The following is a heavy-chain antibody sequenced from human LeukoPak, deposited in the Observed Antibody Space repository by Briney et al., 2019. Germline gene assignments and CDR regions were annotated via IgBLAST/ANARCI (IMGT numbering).Heavy chain of an antibody. V-gene: IGHV3-7*04. CDR1: GFTFRNDW. CDR2: IKGDGSER. Sequence: GGSLRPSCAASGFTFRNDWMTWVRQAPGKGLEWVAQIKGDGSERYYVGSVTGRSTISRDNAKNSLFLQMNSLRAEDTAVYYCARGHYGRDYWGQGTLVTVSS. D-gene: IGHD4-17*01. J-gene: IGHJ4*02. CDR3: ARGHYGRDY.